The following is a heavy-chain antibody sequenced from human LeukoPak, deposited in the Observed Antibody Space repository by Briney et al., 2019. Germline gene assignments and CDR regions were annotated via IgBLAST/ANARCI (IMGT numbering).Heavy chain of an antibody. CDR1: GGPISGYH. CDR2: ISYSGDT. D-gene: IGHD3-3*01. Sequence: SETLPLTCSVSGGPISGYHWSWIRHPPGKGLEWIGCISYSGDTKYNPSLKSRVSISIDTSKKQFSLNLRSVTAADTAVYYCVRDFDAWNAFDIWGQGTKVTVSS. V-gene: IGHV4-59*01. CDR3: VRDFDAWNAFDI. J-gene: IGHJ3*02.